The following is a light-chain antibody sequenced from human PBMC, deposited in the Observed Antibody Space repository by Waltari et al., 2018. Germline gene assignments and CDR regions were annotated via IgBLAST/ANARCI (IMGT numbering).Light chain of an antibody. CDR2: SAS. J-gene: IGKJ4*01. CDR3: QQSYSTPLT. V-gene: IGKV1-39*01. Sequence: DIQMTQSPPSLSASVGDRVTITSRARQSISSYLNWYQQKPGKAPKPLIYSASSLQSGVPSRFSGSGSGTDFTLTISSLQPEDFATYYCQQSYSTPLTFGGGTKVEIK. CDR1: QSISSY.